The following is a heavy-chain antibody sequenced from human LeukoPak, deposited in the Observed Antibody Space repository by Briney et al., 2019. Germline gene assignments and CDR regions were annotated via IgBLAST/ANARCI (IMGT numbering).Heavy chain of an antibody. Sequence: GASVKVSCKASCYTFTSYGISWVRQAPGQGLEWMGWISAYNGNTNYAQKLQGRVTMTTDTSTSTAYMELRSLRSDDTAVYYCARDRCSSTSCPFDYWGQGTLVTVSS. CDR1: CYTFTSYG. D-gene: IGHD2-2*01. J-gene: IGHJ4*02. CDR3: ARDRCSSTSCPFDY. V-gene: IGHV1-18*01. CDR2: ISAYNGNT.